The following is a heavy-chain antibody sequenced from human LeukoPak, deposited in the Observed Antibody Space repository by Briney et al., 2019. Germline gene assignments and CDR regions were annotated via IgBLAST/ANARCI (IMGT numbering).Heavy chain of an antibody. CDR2: ISSSGGYII. V-gene: IGHV3-11*04. D-gene: IGHD1-26*01. CDR3: LTILEATIDAFDI. CDR1: GFTFSDYH. J-gene: IGHJ3*02. Sequence: GGSLRLSCAASGFTFSDYHMSWIRQAPGKGLEWISCISSSGGYIIYYADSVKGRFTISRDDAKNTLYLQMNSLRAEDTAVYYCLTILEATIDAFDIWGQGTMVTVSS.